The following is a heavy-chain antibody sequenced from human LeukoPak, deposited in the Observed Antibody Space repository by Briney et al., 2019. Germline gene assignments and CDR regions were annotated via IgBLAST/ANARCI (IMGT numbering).Heavy chain of an antibody. D-gene: IGHD1-26*01. J-gene: IGHJ4*02. V-gene: IGHV4-39*07. Sequence: SETLSLTCTVSGGSISSSTYYWGWIRQPPGKGLEWIGSIYYSGSTYYNPSLKSRVTISIDTSKNQFSLKLSSVTAADTAVYYCARVKVGATIISPFDYWGQGTLVTVSS. CDR2: IYYSGST. CDR1: GGSISSSTYY. CDR3: ARVKVGATIISPFDY.